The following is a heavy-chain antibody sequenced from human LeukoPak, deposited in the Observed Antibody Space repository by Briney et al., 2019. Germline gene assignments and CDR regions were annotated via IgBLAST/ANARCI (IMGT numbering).Heavy chain of an antibody. Sequence: SETLSLTCTVSGGSISSSSYYWGWIRQPPGKGLEWIGNIYYSGSTYYNPSLESRVTISVDTSKNQFSLKLTSVTAADTAVYYCARRTPYDVLTGYYNFDYWGQGTLVTVSS. CDR1: GGSISSSSYY. CDR3: ARRTPYDVLTGYYNFDY. CDR2: IYYSGST. J-gene: IGHJ4*02. D-gene: IGHD3-9*01. V-gene: IGHV4-39*01.